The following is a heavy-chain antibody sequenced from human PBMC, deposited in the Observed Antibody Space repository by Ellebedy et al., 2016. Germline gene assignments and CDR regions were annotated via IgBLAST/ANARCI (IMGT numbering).Heavy chain of an antibody. V-gene: IGHV4-59*08. Sequence: SETLSLXCTVSGGSISSYYWSWIRQPPGKGLEWIGYIYYSGSTNYNPSLKSRVTMSVDTSKNQFSLKLGSVTAADTAVYYCASQSYDYVWGSYRYFDYWGQGTLVTVSS. D-gene: IGHD3-16*02. CDR2: IYYSGST. J-gene: IGHJ4*02. CDR3: ASQSYDYVWGSYRYFDY. CDR1: GGSISSYY.